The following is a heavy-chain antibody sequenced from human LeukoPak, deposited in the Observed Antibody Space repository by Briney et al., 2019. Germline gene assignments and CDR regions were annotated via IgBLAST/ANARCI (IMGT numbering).Heavy chain of an antibody. V-gene: IGHV3-72*01. CDR3: ARDCQYCSNTNCRCC. D-gene: IGHD2-2*01. J-gene: IGHJ4*02. CDR1: GFTFSDHY. CDR2: TRSKANSYTT. Sequence: PGGSLRLSCAASGFTFSDHYMDWVRQAPGKGLEWVGRTRSKANSYTTEYAASVRGRFTISRDDSKNSLYLQMNSLKTEDTAVYYCARDCQYCSNTNCRCCWGQGTLVTVSS.